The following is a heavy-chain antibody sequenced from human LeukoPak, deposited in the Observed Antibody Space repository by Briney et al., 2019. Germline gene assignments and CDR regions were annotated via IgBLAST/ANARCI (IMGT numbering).Heavy chain of an antibody. V-gene: IGHV5-51*01. D-gene: IGHD3-22*01. CDR2: IYPGHSDT. J-gene: IGHJ4*02. CDR3: ARGVIDSRGYYSAYYFDY. CDR1: GYSFSSYW. Sequence: GESLKISCKGSGYSFSSYWIGWVRQMPGKGLEWMGIIYPGHSDTKYSPSFQGQVTISADRSISTVYLQWSSLEASDTAMYYCARGVIDSRGYYSAYYFDYWGQGTLVTVSS.